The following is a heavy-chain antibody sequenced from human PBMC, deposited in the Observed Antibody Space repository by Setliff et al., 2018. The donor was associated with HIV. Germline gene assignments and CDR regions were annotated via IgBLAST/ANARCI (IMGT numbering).Heavy chain of an antibody. Sequence: VKVSCKASGGSFSNYGFSWVRQAPGQGLEWLGGIIPILGTTNYAPEFQDRVTITADESTSTAYLEMGNLRSEDTAVYFCARATDPTSFDYVWGSYRYTLGHWGQGTRVTVSS. CDR2: IIPILGTT. V-gene: IGHV1-69*13. J-gene: IGHJ4*02. CDR3: ARATDPTSFDYVWGSYRYTLGH. CDR1: GGSFSNYG. D-gene: IGHD3-16*02.